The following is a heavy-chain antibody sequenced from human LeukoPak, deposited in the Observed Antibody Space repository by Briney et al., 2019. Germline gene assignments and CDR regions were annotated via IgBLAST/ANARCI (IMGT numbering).Heavy chain of an antibody. CDR3: ARGGRGAFDI. D-gene: IGHD1-26*01. V-gene: IGHV4-31*02. CDR2: VYYSGST. CDR1: GGSISSGGHY. J-gene: IGHJ3*02. Sequence: SETLSLTCIDPGGSISSGGHYWSWLRQHPGKGLEWIGYVYYSGSTFYNPALKSRVNISVDTSKNQFSLKLSSVTAADTAVYYCARGGRGAFDIWGQGTKVTVSP.